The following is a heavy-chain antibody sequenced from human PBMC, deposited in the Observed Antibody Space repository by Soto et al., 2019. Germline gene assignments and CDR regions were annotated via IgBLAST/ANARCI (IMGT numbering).Heavy chain of an antibody. CDR2: ISDNGDST. J-gene: IGHJ4*02. V-gene: IGHV3-23*01. Sequence: GGSLRLSCAASGVRFSTYAMSWVRQAPGKGLEWVSVISDNGDSTYYADSVKGRFTISRDSSKNTLYLQMYSLRVEDTAIYYCAKAGQWLADFDYWGRGTLVTVSS. CDR1: GVRFSTYA. D-gene: IGHD6-19*01. CDR3: AKAGQWLADFDY.